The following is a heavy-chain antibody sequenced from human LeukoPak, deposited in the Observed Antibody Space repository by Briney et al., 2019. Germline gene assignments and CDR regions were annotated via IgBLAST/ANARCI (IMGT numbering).Heavy chain of an antibody. CDR3: ARVHDFWSGSLDY. V-gene: IGHV4-34*01. CDR1: GGSCSGYC. J-gene: IGHJ4*02. D-gene: IGHD3-3*01. CDR2: NNHSGST. Sequence: PSESLSLRGAGYGGSCSGYCWSWIRQPPGLGLKCIGENNHSGSTNYNPSLKSRVTISVDTSKNQFSLKLSSVTAADTAVYYCARVHDFWSGSLDYWGQGTLVTVSS.